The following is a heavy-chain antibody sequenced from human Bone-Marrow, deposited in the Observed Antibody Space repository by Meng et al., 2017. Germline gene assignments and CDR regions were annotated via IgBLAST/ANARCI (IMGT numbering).Heavy chain of an antibody. J-gene: IGHJ4*02. V-gene: IGHV6-1*01. D-gene: IGHD3-22*01. CDR3: ARGDYSSSPSF. Sequence: SGPGRVHPTPTLSLTCALSGDSVSTSSAVWHCIRQSPSSGLEWLGRTYYRSKWYTDYAVSVKSRITINPDTSKNQFSLQLNSVTPEDTAVYYCARGDYSSSPSFWGQGTLVTVSS. CDR1: GDSVSTSSAV. CDR2: TYYRSKWYT.